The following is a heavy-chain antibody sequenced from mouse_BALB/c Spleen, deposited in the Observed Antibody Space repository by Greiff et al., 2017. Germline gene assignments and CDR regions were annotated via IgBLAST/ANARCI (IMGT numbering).Heavy chain of an antibody. CDR3: AREGYDGYYYAMDY. CDR2: IWAGGST. V-gene: IGHV2-9*02. J-gene: IGHJ4*01. CDR1: GFSLTSYG. D-gene: IGHD2-14*01. Sequence: VQLQESGPGLVAPSQSLSITCTVSGFSLTSYGVHWVRQPPGKGLEWLGVIWAGGSTNYNSALMSRLSISKDNSKSQVFLKMNSLQTDDTAMYYCAREGYDGYYYAMDYWGQGTSVTVSS.